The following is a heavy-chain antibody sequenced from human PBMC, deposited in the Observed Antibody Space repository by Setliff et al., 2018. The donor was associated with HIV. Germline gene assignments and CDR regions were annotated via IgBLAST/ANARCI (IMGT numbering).Heavy chain of an antibody. Sequence: SQTLSLTCTVSGGSISSGSYYWSWIRQPAGKGLEWIGRIYTSGSTNYNPSLKSRVTISVDTSKNQFSLKLSSVTAADTAVYYCARSPTNTYYNFWSGYSYFDYWGQGTLVTSPQ. CDR1: GGSISSGSYY. CDR2: IYTSGST. V-gene: IGHV4-61*02. CDR3: ARSPTNTYYNFWSGYSYFDY. J-gene: IGHJ4*02. D-gene: IGHD3-3*01.